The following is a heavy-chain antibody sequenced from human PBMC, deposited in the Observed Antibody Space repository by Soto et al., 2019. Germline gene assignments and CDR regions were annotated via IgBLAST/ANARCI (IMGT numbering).Heavy chain of an antibody. V-gene: IGHV3-21*01. CDR1: GFTFSSYS. Sequence: EVQLVESGGGLVKPGGSLRLSCAASGFTFSSYSMNWVRQAPGKGLEWVSSISGSNTYIYYGDSVKGRFTISRDNAMHSLFLQMDSLRAEDTAVYYCARGYSWNEESGSFDYWGHGTLVTVSS. D-gene: IGHD1-1*01. CDR3: ARGYSWNEESGSFDY. CDR2: ISGSNTYI. J-gene: IGHJ4*01.